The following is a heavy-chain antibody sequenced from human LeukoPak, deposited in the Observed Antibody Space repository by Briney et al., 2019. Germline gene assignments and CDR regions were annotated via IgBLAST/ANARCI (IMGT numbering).Heavy chain of an antibody. CDR3: ASPNYGSGSYYNGAQFDY. CDR1: GGSISSGSYY. Sequence: ASEALSLTCTVSGGSISSGSYYWSWIRQPAGKGLEWIGRIYTSGSTNYNPSLKSRVTISVDTSKNQFSLKLSSVTAADTAVYYCASPNYGSGSYYNGAQFDYWGQGTLVTVSS. CDR2: IYTSGST. D-gene: IGHD3-10*01. J-gene: IGHJ4*02. V-gene: IGHV4-61*02.